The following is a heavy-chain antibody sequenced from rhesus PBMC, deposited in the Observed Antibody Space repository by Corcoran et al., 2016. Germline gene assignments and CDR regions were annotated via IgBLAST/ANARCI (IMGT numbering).Heavy chain of an antibody. D-gene: IGHD3-28*01. CDR1: GGAFSGYY. J-gene: IGHJ4*01. CDR3: ARDITYYYDSGYYNYFDY. Sequence: QVQLQESGPGLVKPSETLSLTCAVSGGAFSGYYWGWIRQPPGKGREWIGSISGSSGSTDYNPSLKSRVTISTDTSKNQFSLKLSSVTAADTAVYYCARDITYYYDSGYYNYFDYWGQGVLVTVSS. CDR2: ISGSSGST. V-gene: IGHV4-165*01.